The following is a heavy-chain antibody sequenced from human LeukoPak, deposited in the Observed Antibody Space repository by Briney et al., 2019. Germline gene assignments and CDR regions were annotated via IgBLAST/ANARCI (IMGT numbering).Heavy chain of an antibody. CDR3: TRDVARISDY. CDR2: ISGSGDST. V-gene: IGHV3-23*01. D-gene: IGHD2-15*01. Sequence: GGSLRLSCAASGFTFSSYWMSWVRQAPGKGLEWVSTISGSGDSTYYADSVKGRFIISRDNSKNTLYLQMNSLRAEDTAVYYCTRDVARISDYWGQGALVTVSS. J-gene: IGHJ4*02. CDR1: GFTFSSYW.